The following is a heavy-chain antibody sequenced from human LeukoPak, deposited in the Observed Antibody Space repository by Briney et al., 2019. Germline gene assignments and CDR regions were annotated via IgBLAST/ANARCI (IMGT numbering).Heavy chain of an antibody. CDR3: ARHVWDTMKEYAFDI. J-gene: IGHJ3*02. Sequence: GSLRLSCAASGFTFSSYAMSWVRQAPGKGLEWIGSIYYSGSTYYNPSLKSRVTISVDTSKNQFSLKLSSVTAADTAVYYCARHVWDTMKEYAFDIWGQGTMVTVSS. CDR1: GFTFSSYA. V-gene: IGHV4-39*01. CDR2: IYYSGST. D-gene: IGHD3-22*01.